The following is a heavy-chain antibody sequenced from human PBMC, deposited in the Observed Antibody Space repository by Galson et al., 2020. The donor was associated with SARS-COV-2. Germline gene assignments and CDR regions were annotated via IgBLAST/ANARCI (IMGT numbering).Heavy chain of an antibody. J-gene: IGHJ4*02. CDR1: AFTFSSSA. CDR3: AKAGDRRGVVIIEGIFDY. Sequence: GGSLRLSCAASAFTFSSSAMSWVRQAPGKGTEWVSAISGSGGSTYYADSVKGRFTISRDNSKNTLYLQMNSLRAEDTAVYYCAKAGDRRGVVIIEGIFDYWGQGTLVTVSS. CDR2: ISGSGGST. V-gene: IGHV3-23*01. D-gene: IGHD3-3*01.